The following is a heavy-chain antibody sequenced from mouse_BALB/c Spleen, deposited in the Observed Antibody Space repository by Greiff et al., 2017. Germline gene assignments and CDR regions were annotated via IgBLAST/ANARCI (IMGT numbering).Heavy chain of an antibody. CDR1: GYTFTSYY. D-gene: IGHD1-1*01. CDR3: ARGYGSSYGNFDY. Sequence: VQLHQSGPELVKPGASVRISCKASGYTFTSYYIHWVKQRPGQGLEWIGWIYPGNVNTKYNEKFKGKATLTADKSSSTAYMQLSSLTSEDSAVYFCARGYGSSYGNFDYWGQGTTLTVSS. CDR2: IYPGNVNT. J-gene: IGHJ2*01. V-gene: IGHV1S56*01.